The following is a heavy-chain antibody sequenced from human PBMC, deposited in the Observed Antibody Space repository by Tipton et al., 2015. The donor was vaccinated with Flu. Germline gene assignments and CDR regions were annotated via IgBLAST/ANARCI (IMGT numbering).Heavy chain of an antibody. CDR2: IHRSGNT. D-gene: IGHD4-11*01. V-gene: IGHV4-38-2*01. CDR1: GDSIGSDYF. Sequence: TLSLTCSVSGDSIGSDYFWGWIRQPPGKGLEWIGNIHRSGNTYHNPSLKSRVTISVDSSKNQFSLRLSSVTAADTAVYYCVRRDYSNYVSEPKNWFDPWGQGTLVTVSS. J-gene: IGHJ5*02. CDR3: VRRDYSNYVSEPKNWFDP.